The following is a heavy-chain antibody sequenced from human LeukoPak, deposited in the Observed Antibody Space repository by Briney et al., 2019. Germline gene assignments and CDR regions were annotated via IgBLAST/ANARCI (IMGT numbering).Heavy chain of an antibody. CDR3: ARGGYDYVWGSYRYTLFDY. J-gene: IGHJ4*02. CDR2: IYYSGST. D-gene: IGHD3-16*02. Sequence: SETLSLTCTVSGGSISSYYWSWIRQPPGKGLEWIGYIYYSGSTNYNPSLKGRVTISVDTSKNQFSLKLSSVTAADTAVYYCARGGYDYVWGSYRYTLFDYWGQGTLVTVSS. V-gene: IGHV4-59*01. CDR1: GGSISSYY.